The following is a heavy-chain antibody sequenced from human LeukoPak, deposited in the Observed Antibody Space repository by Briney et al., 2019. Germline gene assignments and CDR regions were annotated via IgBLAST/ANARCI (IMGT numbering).Heavy chain of an antibody. CDR2: ISYDGSNK. J-gene: IGHJ3*02. CDR1: GFTFSTYG. CDR3: AKDLYCSSTSCYRLSAFDI. V-gene: IGHV3-30*18. D-gene: IGHD2-2*01. Sequence: GGSLRLSCAASGFTFSTYGMHWVRQAPGKGLEWVAVISYDGSNKYYADSVKGRFTISRDNSKNTLYLQMNSLRAEDTAVYYCAKDLYCSSTSCYRLSAFDIWGQGTMVTVSS.